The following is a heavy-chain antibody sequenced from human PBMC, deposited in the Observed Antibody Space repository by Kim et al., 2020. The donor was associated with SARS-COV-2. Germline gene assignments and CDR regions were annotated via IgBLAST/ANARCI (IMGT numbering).Heavy chain of an antibody. V-gene: IGHV1-69*01. J-gene: IGHJ4*02. Sequence: YAQKFQGRVTITADESTSTAYMELSSLRSEDTAVYYCARDRSSSWQSFDYWGQGTLVTVSS. D-gene: IGHD6-13*01. CDR3: ARDRSSSWQSFDY.